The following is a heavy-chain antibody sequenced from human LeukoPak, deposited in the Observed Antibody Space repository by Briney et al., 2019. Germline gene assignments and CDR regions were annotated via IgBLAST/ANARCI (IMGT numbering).Heavy chain of an antibody. V-gene: IGHV1-2*02. Sequence: ASVKVSCKASGYTFIGYYMHWVRQAPGQGLEWMGWINPNSGATNYAQNFQGRVTMTRDTSISTAYMELSRLRSDDTAVYYCAKERGGSTMMTLPSDYWGQGTLVTVSS. CDR1: GYTFIGYY. CDR2: INPNSGAT. D-gene: IGHD5/OR15-5a*01. J-gene: IGHJ4*02. CDR3: AKERGGSTMMTLPSDY.